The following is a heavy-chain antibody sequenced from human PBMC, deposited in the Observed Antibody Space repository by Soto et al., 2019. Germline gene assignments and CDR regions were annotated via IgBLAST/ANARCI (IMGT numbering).Heavy chain of an antibody. CDR3: ASHDPGARVDT. CDR2: INPNNGAT. V-gene: IGHV1-2*02. CDR1: RYIFTAYF. Sequence: QVQLVQSGAEVKKPGASVKVSCKAPRYIFTAYFMHWVRQAHGQGLGWMGCINPNNGATHDGLSFQGRFTRSSDMSIRTAYMELSSLRYDDTAVYYCASHDPGARVDTWGQVTLVVVSS. J-gene: IGHJ5*02. D-gene: IGHD1-1*01.